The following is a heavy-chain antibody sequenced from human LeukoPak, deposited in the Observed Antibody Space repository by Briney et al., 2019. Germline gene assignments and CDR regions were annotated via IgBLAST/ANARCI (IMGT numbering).Heavy chain of an antibody. CDR3: AISSPLQH. J-gene: IGHJ1*01. CDR1: GFTFRSFG. V-gene: IGHV3-30*03. D-gene: IGHD6-13*01. Sequence: GRSLRLSWAASGFTFRSFGIHWVRQAPGKGLEWVAVISYDGSNKYYADSVKGRFTISRDHSKNTLYLQMNTLRAEDTAVYYCAISSPLQHWGQGTLVTVSS. CDR2: ISYDGSNK.